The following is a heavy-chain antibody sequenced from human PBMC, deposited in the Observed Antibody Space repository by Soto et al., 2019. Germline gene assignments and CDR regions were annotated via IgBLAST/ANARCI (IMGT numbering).Heavy chain of an antibody. D-gene: IGHD1-26*01. CDR2: TYYRSKWYN. J-gene: IGHJ6*02. CDR3: ARGATNRGFYYYYYGMDG. V-gene: IGHV6-1*01. CDR1: GAGLSRNSAA. Sequence: QTLLLTHAFSGAGLSRNSAAWNWIRQSPSRGLEWLGRTYYRSKWYNDYALSVKSRITINPDTSKNQFSLQLNYVTPEDTAVYYCARGATNRGFYYYYYGMDGWGQGTTVIVSS.